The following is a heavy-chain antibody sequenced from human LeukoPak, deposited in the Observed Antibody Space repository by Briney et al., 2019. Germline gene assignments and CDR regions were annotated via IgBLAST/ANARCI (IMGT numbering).Heavy chain of an antibody. CDR1: GFTFRNYG. J-gene: IGHJ4*02. Sequence: GGSLRLSCTTSGFTFRNYGMHWVRQAPGKGLDWVAFIWYDGSNEDYADSVKGRFTISRDSAKNSLYLQMNSLRAEDTALYYCAKDTVPGYYDSSGCDYWGQGTLVTVSS. V-gene: IGHV3-30*02. CDR3: AKDTVPGYYDSSGCDY. CDR2: IWYDGSNE. D-gene: IGHD3-22*01.